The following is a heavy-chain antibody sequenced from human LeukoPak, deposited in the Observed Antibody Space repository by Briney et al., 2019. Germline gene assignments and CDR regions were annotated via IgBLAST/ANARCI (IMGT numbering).Heavy chain of an antibody. V-gene: IGHV4-34*01. D-gene: IGHD2-15*01. J-gene: IGHJ5*02. CDR3: ATEPGYCSGGRCYGGWFDP. Sequence: SETLSLTCAVYGGSFSGYYWSWIRQAPGKGLEWIGEINHSGSTNYNPSLESRVTISVDTSKNQFSLKLSSVTAADTAVYYCATEPGYCSGGRCYGGWFDPWGQGTLATVSS. CDR2: INHSGST. CDR1: GGSFSGYY.